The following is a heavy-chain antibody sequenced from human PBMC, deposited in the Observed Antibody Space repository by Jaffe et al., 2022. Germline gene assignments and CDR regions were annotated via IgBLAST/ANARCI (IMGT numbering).Heavy chain of an antibody. CDR3: AEGITMVQGVTPYYYYYMDV. CDR2: IIPIFGTA. V-gene: IGHV1-69*01. D-gene: IGHD3-10*01. CDR1: GGTFSSYA. Sequence: QVQLVQSGAEVKKPGSSVKVSCKASGGTFSSYAISWVRQAPGQGLEWMGGIIPIFGTANYAQKFQGRVTITADESTSTAYMELSSLRSEDTAVYYCAEGITMVQGVTPYYYYYMDVWGKGTTVTVSS. J-gene: IGHJ6*03.